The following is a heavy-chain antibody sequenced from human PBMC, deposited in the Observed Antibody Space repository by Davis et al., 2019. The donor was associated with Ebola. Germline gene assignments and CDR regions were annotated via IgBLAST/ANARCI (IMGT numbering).Heavy chain of an antibody. D-gene: IGHD5-18*01. J-gene: IGHJ4*02. CDR1: GGSIRSSSYY. Sequence: SETLSLTCSVSGGSIRSSSYYWSWIRQPPGKGLEWIGYIYYSGSTNYNPSLKSRVTISVDTSKNQFSLKLSSVTAADTAVYYCARLASDTAIDYWGQGTLVTVSS. CDR3: ARLASDTAIDY. CDR2: IYYSGST. V-gene: IGHV4-61*05.